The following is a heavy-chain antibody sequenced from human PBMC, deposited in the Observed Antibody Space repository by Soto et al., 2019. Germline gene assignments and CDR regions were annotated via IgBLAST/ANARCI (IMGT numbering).Heavy chain of an antibody. Sequence: GGSLRLSCAASGFSFRDYFMSWIRQAPGKGLEWVSYIGPYGNSIYYADSVKGRFTISRDDAKKSLYLHMNNLRAEDTAVYYCARDDYTYGVYWGQGXLVTVSS. J-gene: IGHJ4*02. D-gene: IGHD3-3*01. CDR2: IGPYGNSI. V-gene: IGHV3-11*01. CDR1: GFSFRDYF. CDR3: ARDDYTYGVY.